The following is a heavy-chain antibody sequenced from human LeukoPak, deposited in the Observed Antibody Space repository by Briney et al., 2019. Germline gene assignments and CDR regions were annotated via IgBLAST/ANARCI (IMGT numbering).Heavy chain of an antibody. CDR3: ARDPHYGDYA. Sequence: GASVKVSCKASGYTFTSYDINWVRQATGQGLEWMGWINPNSGGTNYAQKFQGRVTMTRDTSISTAYMELSRLRSDDTAVYYCARDPHYGDYAWGQGTLVTVSS. J-gene: IGHJ5*02. V-gene: IGHV1-2*02. CDR1: GYTFTSYD. CDR2: INPNSGGT. D-gene: IGHD4-17*01.